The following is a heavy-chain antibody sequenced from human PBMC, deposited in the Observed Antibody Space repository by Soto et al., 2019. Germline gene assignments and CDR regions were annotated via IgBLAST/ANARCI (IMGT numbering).Heavy chain of an antibody. Sequence: QVQLVQSGAEVKKPGSSVKVSCKASGGTFSSYTISWVRQAPGQGLEWMGRIIPILGIANYAQKFQGRVTITADKSTSTAYMELSSLRSEDTAVYYCVLAAMYVATSRHSGMDVWGQGTTVTVSS. J-gene: IGHJ6*02. CDR2: IIPILGIA. D-gene: IGHD2-2*01. V-gene: IGHV1-69*02. CDR1: GGTFSSYT. CDR3: VLAAMYVATSRHSGMDV.